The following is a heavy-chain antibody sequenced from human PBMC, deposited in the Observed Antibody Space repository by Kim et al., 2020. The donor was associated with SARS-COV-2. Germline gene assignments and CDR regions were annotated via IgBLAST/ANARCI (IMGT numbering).Heavy chain of an antibody. Sequence: GGSLRLSCAASGFTFSRYSMNWVRQAPGKGLEWVSSLSSSSSYIYYADSVKGRFTISRDNAKNSLYLQMNSLRAEDTAVYYCARGYMTTVTTTFDCWGQGTLVTVSS. J-gene: IGHJ4*02. CDR3: ARGYMTTVTTTFDC. CDR1: GFTFSRYS. CDR2: LSSSSSYI. V-gene: IGHV3-21*06. D-gene: IGHD4-17*01.